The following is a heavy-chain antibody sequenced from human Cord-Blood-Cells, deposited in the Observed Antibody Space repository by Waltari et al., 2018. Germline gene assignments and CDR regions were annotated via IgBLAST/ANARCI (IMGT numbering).Heavy chain of an antibody. CDR2: IMPIVGTA. J-gene: IGHJ4*02. V-gene: IGHV1-69*12. CDR3: ARLSSDCSGGSCYYFDY. Sequence: QVQLVQSGAEVKKPGSSVKVSCKASGGTFSSYAISWVRQAPGQGLEWMGGIMPIVGTANYAQKFQVRVTITADESTSTAYMERSSLRSEDTAVYYCARLSSDCSGGSCYYFDYWGQGTLVTVSS. CDR1: GGTFSSYA. D-gene: IGHD2-15*01.